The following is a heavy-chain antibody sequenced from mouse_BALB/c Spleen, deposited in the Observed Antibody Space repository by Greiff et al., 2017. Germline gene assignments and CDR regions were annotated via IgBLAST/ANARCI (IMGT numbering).Heavy chain of an antibody. J-gene: IGHJ2*01. D-gene: IGHD2-3*01. V-gene: IGHV14-3*02. CDR3: ARWGGYCVEYFDY. CDR1: GFNIKDTY. CDR2: IDPANGNT. Sequence: VQLQQSGAELVKPGASVKLSCTASGFNIKDTYMHWVKQRPEQGLEWIGRIDPANGNTKYDPKFQGKATITADTSSNTAYLQLSSLTSEDTAVYYCARWGGYCVEYFDYWGQGTTLTVSS.